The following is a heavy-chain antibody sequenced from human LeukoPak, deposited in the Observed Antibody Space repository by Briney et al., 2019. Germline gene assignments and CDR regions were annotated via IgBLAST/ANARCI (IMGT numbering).Heavy chain of an antibody. V-gene: IGHV3-48*01. Sequence: GALRLSCAASGFTFSSYAMSWARQAPGRGLEWVSYISSDSNTIYYEDSVKGRFTISRDNAKNSLFLQMSSLRADDTGVYYCAREDGLDYWGQGTLVTVSS. CDR1: GFTFSSYA. CDR3: AREDGLDY. CDR2: ISSDSNTI. J-gene: IGHJ4*02. D-gene: IGHD5-24*01.